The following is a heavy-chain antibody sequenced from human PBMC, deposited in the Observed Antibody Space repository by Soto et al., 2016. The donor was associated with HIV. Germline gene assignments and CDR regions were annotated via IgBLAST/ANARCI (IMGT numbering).Heavy chain of an antibody. V-gene: IGHV3-66*01. D-gene: IGHD6-13*01. CDR2: IYSGGST. J-gene: IGHJ4*02. CDR1: GFTVSSNY. CDR3: ARVRQAAAGQGYFDY. Sequence: EVQLVESGGGLVQPGGSLRLSCAASGFTVSSNYMSWVRQAPGKGLEWVSVIYSGGSTYYADSVKGRFTISRDNSKNTLYLQMNSLRAEDTAVYYCARVRQAAAGQGYFDYWGQGTLVTVSS.